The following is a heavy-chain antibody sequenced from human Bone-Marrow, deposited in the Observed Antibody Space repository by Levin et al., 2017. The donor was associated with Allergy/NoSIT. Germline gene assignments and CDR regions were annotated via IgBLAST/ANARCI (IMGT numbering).Heavy chain of an antibody. V-gene: IGHV3-7*01. CDR1: GFTFSRYW. CDR3: VRDYVWGSTAGDI. D-gene: IGHD3-16*01. Sequence: HTGGSLRLSCAASGFTFSRYWMSWFRQAPGKGLEWMANIKEDGSEKYYVDSVKGRFTISRDNAKNSLYLEMNSLRVEDTALYYCVRDYVWGSTAGDIWGQGTMVTVSS. CDR2: IKEDGSEK. J-gene: IGHJ3*02.